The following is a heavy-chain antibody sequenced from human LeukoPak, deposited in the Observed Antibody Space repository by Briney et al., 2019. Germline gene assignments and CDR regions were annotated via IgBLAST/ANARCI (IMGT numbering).Heavy chain of an antibody. CDR3: ARATSKTSGWFDP. CDR2: IYYSGST. D-gene: IGHD1-26*01. J-gene: IGHJ5*02. Sequence: SETLSLTCTVSGDSISSGDYYWSWIRQPPGKGLEWIGYIYYSGSTNYNPSLKSRVTISVDTSKNQFSLKLSSVTAADTAVYYCARATSKTSGWFDPWGQGTLVTVSS. CDR1: GDSISSGDYY. V-gene: IGHV4-61*08.